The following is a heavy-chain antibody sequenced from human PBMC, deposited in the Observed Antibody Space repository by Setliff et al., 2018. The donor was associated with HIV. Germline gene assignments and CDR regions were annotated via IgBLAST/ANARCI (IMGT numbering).Heavy chain of an antibody. CDR3: ARPGVGTVSFDWLLYGDY. D-gene: IGHD3-9*01. J-gene: IGHJ4*02. CDR2: IDYSGST. Sequence: PSETLSLTCTVSGGSISSSSYYWGWIRQPPGKGLEWIGSIDYSGSTYYNPSLKSRVTISVDTSKNQFSLKLSSVTAADTAVYYCARPGVGTVSFDWLLYGDYWGQETLVTVSS. V-gene: IGHV4-39*07. CDR1: GGSISSSSYY.